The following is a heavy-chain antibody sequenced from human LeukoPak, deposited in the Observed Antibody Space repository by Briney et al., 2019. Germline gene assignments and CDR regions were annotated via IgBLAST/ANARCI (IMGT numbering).Heavy chain of an antibody. Sequence: ASVKVSCTASGYTFTSYYINWLRQATGQGLEWMGWINSNSGNTDYAHKFHGRATMTRNTSISTAYMQLSGLTAEDAAVYYCARGRMVRGVTWWFDPWGQGTLVTVSS. CDR3: ARGRMVRGVTWWFDP. CDR2: INSNSGNT. V-gene: IGHV1-8*01. CDR1: GYTFTSYY. D-gene: IGHD3-10*01. J-gene: IGHJ5*02.